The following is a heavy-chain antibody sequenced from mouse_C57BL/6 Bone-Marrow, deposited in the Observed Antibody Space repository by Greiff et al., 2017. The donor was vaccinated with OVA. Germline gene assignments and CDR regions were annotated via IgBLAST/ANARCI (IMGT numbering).Heavy chain of an antibody. V-gene: IGHV5-6*02. CDR1: GFTFSSYG. CDR3: ARYGSSYDYAMDY. J-gene: IGHJ4*01. Sequence: DVMLVESGGDLVKPGGSLKLSCAASGFTFSSYGMSWVRQTPDKRLEWVATISSGGSYTYYPDSVKGRFTISRDNAKNTLYLQMSSLKSEDTAMYYCARYGSSYDYAMDYWGQGTSVTVSS. CDR2: ISSGGSYT. D-gene: IGHD1-1*01.